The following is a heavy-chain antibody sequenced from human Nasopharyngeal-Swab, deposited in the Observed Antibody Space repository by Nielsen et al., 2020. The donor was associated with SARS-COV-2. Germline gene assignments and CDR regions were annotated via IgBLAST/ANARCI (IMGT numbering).Heavy chain of an antibody. J-gene: IGHJ3*02. CDR3: ARRLRYFDWLLPEGDAFDT. D-gene: IGHD3-9*01. Sequence: SETLSLTCTVSGGSISSYYWSWIRQPPGKGLEWIGYIYYSGSTNYNPSLKSRVTISVDTSKNQFSLKLSSVTAADTAVYYCARRLRYFDWLLPEGDAFDTWGQGTMVTVSS. V-gene: IGHV4-59*08. CDR2: IYYSGST. CDR1: GGSISSYY.